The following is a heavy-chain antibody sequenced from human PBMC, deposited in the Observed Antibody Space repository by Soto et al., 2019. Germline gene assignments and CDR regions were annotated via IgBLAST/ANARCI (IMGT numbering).Heavy chain of an antibody. V-gene: IGHV3-11*01. CDR1: GFTFSDYY. D-gene: IGHD6-19*01. CDR3: ATAVGAPPVDDAFDI. Sequence: PGGSLRLSCAASGFTFSDYYMSWIRQAPGKGLEWVSYISSSGSTIYYADSVKGRFTISRDNAKNPLYLQMNSLRAEDTAVYYCATAVGAPPVDDAFDIWGQGTMVTVS. CDR2: ISSSGSTI. J-gene: IGHJ3*02.